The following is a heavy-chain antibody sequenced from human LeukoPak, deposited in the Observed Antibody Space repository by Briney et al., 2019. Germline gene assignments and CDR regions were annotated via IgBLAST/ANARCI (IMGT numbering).Heavy chain of an antibody. V-gene: IGHV1-8*01. J-gene: IGHJ6*03. CDR1: GYTFTSYD. Sequence: ASVKVSCKASGYTFTSYDINWVRQATGQGLEWMGWMNPNSGNTGYAQKFQGRVTMTRNTSISTAYMELSSLRSEDTAVYYCARGRRGNYYHYMDVWGKGTTVTISS. CDR2: MNPNSGNT. CDR3: ARGRRGNYYHYMDV. D-gene: IGHD3-10*01.